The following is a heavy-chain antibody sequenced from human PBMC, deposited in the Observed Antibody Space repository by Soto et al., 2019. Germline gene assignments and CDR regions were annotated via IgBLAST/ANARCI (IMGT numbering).Heavy chain of an antibody. CDR3: ARRHSSSWYSTGH. V-gene: IGHV1-3*01. J-gene: IGHJ1*01. CDR1: VDTFTSYA. D-gene: IGHD6-13*01. Sequence: ASVKVSCKASVDTFTSYAIHCVRHAPGERLERMGWINAGNGNTKYSQKFQGRVTITRDTSASTAYMELSSLRSEDTAVYYCARRHSSSWYSTGHWGQGTLVTVS. CDR2: INAGNGNT.